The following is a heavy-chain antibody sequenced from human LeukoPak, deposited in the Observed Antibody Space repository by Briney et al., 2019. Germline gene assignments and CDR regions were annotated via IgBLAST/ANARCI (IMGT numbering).Heavy chain of an antibody. CDR2: IIPILGIA. J-gene: IGHJ4*02. D-gene: IGHD2-8*02. CDR3: ARGGVGGTPRY. CDR1: GGTFSSYA. Sequence: SVKVSCKASGGTFSSYAISWVRQAPGQGLEWMGRIIPILGIANYAQKFQGRVTITADKSTSTAYMELSSLRSEDTAVYYCARGGVGGTPRYWGQGTLVTVSS. V-gene: IGHV1-69*04.